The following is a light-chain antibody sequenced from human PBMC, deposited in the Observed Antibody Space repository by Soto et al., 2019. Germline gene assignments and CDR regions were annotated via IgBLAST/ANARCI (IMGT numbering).Light chain of an antibody. Sequence: SVLTQNASVYGSPGQSITIYCTGTSGDIGSYNRVSWYHHHPGKAPNLIIYEVTDRPSGVSNRFSGSKSGNTASLTISGLQAEDEAEYYCSSYPNIHTRAWVFGTGTKGTVL. CDR1: SGDIGSYNR. J-gene: IGLJ1*01. V-gene: IGLV2-14*01. CDR3: SSYPNIHTRAWV. CDR2: EVT.